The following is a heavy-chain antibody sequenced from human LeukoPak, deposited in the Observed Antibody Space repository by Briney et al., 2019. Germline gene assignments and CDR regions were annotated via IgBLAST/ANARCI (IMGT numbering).Heavy chain of an antibody. Sequence: SETLSLTCTVSGGSISSYYWSWIRQPPGKGLEWIGYIYYSGSTNYNPSLKSRVTISVDTSKNQFSLKLSSVTAADTAVYYCARAENDILTGYPYWYFDLWGRGTLVTVSS. CDR1: GGSISSYY. J-gene: IGHJ2*01. V-gene: IGHV4-59*01. D-gene: IGHD3-9*01. CDR3: ARAENDILTGYPYWYFDL. CDR2: IYYSGST.